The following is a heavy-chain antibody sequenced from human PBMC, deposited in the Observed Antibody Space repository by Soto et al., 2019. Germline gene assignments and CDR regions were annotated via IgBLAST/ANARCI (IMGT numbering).Heavy chain of an antibody. J-gene: IGHJ6*02. Sequence: GGSLRLSCAASGFTVSNNYMSWVRQAPGEGLEWVSVIYSGGTSYYADSVKGRLTISRDNSKNTLYLQMNSLRAEDTAVYYGARAGTRPYFYYGMDVWGQGTTFAVSS. CDR2: IYSGGTS. CDR1: GFTVSNNY. V-gene: IGHV3-53*01. D-gene: IGHD1-1*01. CDR3: ARAGTRPYFYYGMDV.